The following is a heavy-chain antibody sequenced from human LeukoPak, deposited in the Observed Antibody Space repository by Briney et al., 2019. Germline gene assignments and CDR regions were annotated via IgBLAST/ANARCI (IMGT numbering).Heavy chain of an antibody. Sequence: GGSLRLSCAASAFVFDSYAMTWVRQAPGKGLEWVSSISGGGGSTYYADSVKGRFTISRDNSKNTLSLQMNSLRDDDTAVYYCAKGLRYSSGWPKFDSWGQGTLVTVSS. J-gene: IGHJ4*02. CDR1: AFVFDSYA. CDR3: AKGLRYSSGWPKFDS. D-gene: IGHD6-19*01. V-gene: IGHV3-23*01. CDR2: ISGGGGST.